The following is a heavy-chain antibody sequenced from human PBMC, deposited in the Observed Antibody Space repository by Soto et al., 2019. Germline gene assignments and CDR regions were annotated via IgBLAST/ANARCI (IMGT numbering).Heavy chain of an antibody. CDR2: IYYSGST. V-gene: IGHV4-31*03. CDR3: ASWSGYYTGVDY. Sequence: QVQLQESGPGLVKPSQTLSLTCTVSGGSISSGGYYWSWIRQHPGKGLEWIGYIYYSGSTYYNPSLKSRVTISVDTSKNQCSLKLSSVTAADTAVYYCASWSGYYTGVDYWGQGTLVTVSS. D-gene: IGHD3-3*01. CDR1: GGSISSGGYY. J-gene: IGHJ4*02.